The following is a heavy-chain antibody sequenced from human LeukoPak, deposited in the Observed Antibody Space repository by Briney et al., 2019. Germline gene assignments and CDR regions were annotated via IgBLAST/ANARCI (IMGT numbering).Heavy chain of an antibody. CDR1: GGSISSGDYY. D-gene: IGHD2-2*01. J-gene: IGHJ5*02. Sequence: SQTLSLTCTVAGGSISSGDYYWSWIRQPPGKGLEWIGYIYYSGSTYYNPSLKSRVTISVDTSKNQFSLKLSSVTAADTAVYYCARESDCSSTSCYGGGNWFDPWGQGTLVTVSS. CDR3: ARESDCSSTSCYGGGNWFDP. V-gene: IGHV4-30-4*08. CDR2: IYYSGST.